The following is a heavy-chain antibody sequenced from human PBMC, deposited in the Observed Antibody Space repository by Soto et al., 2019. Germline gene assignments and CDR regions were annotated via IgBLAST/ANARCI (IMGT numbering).Heavy chain of an antibody. CDR1: GDSIGTYN. Sequence: QVQLQASGPGLVKPSDTLSLTCTVSGDSIGTYNWGWIRQPPGKRLEWIGYIYSNGGTSYNPALKSRVTISADTSRKQFSPRLSSVTAADTAVYYCVRQGIGALHGRVDVWGQGTTVTVSS. CDR2: IYSNGGT. D-gene: IGHD1-26*01. CDR3: VRQGIGALHGRVDV. J-gene: IGHJ6*02. V-gene: IGHV4-59*08.